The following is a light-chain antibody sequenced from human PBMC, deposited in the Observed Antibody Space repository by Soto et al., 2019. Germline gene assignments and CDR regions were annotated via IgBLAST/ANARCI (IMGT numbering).Light chain of an antibody. CDR3: QQYGSSPRVT. CDR1: QRVSDNY. Sequence: EIVLTQSPGTLSLSPGERATLSCRASQRVSDNYLGWYQQKPGQAPRLLIYGASSRATDIPDRFSGSGSGTDFTLTISRLEPEDFAEYYCQQYGSSPRVTFGGGTKVEIK. J-gene: IGKJ4*01. CDR2: GAS. V-gene: IGKV3-20*01.